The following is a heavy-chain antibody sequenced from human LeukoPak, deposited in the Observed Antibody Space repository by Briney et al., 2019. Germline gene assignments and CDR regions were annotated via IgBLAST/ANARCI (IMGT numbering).Heavy chain of an antibody. D-gene: IGHD5-18*01. V-gene: IGHV4-4*07. CDR2: VYPNGDT. CDR3: ARDGYSYGFGS. CDR1: GGSVGSFY. J-gene: IGHJ4*02. Sequence: SDTMSLSCTVSGGSVGSFYWSWIRQHAGKGLEWIGHVYPNGDTNYNPSLKSRVSMSVVTSENQFSLKLTSVTAADTAVYYCARDGYSYGFGSWGQGTLVTVSS.